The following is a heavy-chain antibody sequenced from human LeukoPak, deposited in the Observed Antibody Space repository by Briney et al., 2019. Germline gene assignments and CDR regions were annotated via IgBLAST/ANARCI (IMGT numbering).Heavy chain of an antibody. CDR2: IYYSGST. CDR1: GGSISSGDYY. Sequence: SETLSLTCTVSGGSISSGDYYWSWIRQPPGKGLEWIGYIYYSGSTYYNPSLKSRVTISVDTSKNQFSLKLSSVTAADTAVYYCARGSGGSFPSWFDPWGQGTPVTVSS. D-gene: IGHD2-15*01. CDR3: ARGSGGSFPSWFDP. J-gene: IGHJ5*02. V-gene: IGHV4-30-4*01.